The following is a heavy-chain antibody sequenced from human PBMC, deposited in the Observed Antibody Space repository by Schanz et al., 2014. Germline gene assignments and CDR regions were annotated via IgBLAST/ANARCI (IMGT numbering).Heavy chain of an antibody. J-gene: IGHJ4*02. CDR2: ISAYNGNM. Sequence: QVQLVQSGAEVQKPGASVMLSCKTSGYSFNLFGVSWVRQAPGQGLEWMGWISAYNGNMNYAPKFQGRVTMTTDTSLSTGSMELRNLRSDATAVYVCVRAGDDRLVVIFDQWGQGTLVTVSS. D-gene: IGHD3-22*01. V-gene: IGHV1-18*04. CDR3: VRAGDDRLVVIFDQ. CDR1: GYSFNLFG.